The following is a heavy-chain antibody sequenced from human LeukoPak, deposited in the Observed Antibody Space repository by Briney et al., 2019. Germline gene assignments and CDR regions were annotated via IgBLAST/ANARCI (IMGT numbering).Heavy chain of an antibody. CDR3: ARDGYNSNWFDP. J-gene: IGHJ5*02. V-gene: IGHV4-34*01. D-gene: IGHD5-24*01. CDR1: GGSFSGYY. CDR2: INHSGST. Sequence: SETLSLTCAVYGGSFSGYYWSWIRQPPGKGLEWIGEINHSGSTNYNPSLKSRVTISVATSKNQFSLKLSSVTAADTAVYYCARDGYNSNWFDPWGQGTLVTVSS.